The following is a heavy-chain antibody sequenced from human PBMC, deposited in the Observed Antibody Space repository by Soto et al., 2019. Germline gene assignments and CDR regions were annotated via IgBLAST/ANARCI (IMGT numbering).Heavy chain of an antibody. J-gene: IGHJ4*02. D-gene: IGHD3-16*02. CDR1: GGTFSSYT. Sequence: QVQLVQSGAEVKKPGSSVKVSCKASGGTFSSYTISWVRQAPGQGLEWMGRIIPILGIANYAQKFQGRVTITADKSTSTAYMELSSLRSEDTAVYYCVREESDYIWGSYRLDYWGQGTLVTVSS. CDR3: VREESDYIWGSYRLDY. CDR2: IIPILGIA. V-gene: IGHV1-69*08.